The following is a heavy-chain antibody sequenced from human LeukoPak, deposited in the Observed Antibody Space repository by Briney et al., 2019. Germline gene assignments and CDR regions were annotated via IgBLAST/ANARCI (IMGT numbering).Heavy chain of an antibody. CDR3: ASNYYGSGSSFDY. CDR2: IYYSGST. Sequence: SETLSLTCTVSGGSISSSSYYWGWIRQPPGKGLEWIGSIYYSGSTYYNPSLKSRVTISVDTSKNQFSLKLSSVTAADTAVYYCASNYYGSGSSFDYWGQGTLVTVSS. CDR1: GGSISSSSYY. V-gene: IGHV4-39*01. D-gene: IGHD3-10*01. J-gene: IGHJ4*02.